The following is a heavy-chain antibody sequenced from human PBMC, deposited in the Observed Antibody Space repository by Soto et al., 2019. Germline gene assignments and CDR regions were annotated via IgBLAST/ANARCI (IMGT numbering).Heavy chain of an antibody. CDR1: GGSISSSNW. Sequence: SETLSLTCAVSGGSISSSNWWSWVSQPPGKGLEWIGEIYHSGSTNYNPSLKSRVTISVDRSKNQFSLKLNSVTAADTAVYYCAREGTTGGFDYWGQGNMVTVSS. D-gene: IGHD1-7*01. CDR2: IYHSGST. V-gene: IGHV4-4*02. J-gene: IGHJ4*02. CDR3: AREGTTGGFDY.